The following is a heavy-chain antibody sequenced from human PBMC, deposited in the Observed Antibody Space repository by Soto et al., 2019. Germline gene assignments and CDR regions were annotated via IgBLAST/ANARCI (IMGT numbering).Heavy chain of an antibody. J-gene: IGHJ6*02. D-gene: IGHD3-22*01. CDR1: GFTFSSYG. CDR2: ISYDGSNK. CDR3: AKDRRLYYYDSSGHPDNYGMDV. Sequence: PGGSLRLSCAASGFTFSSYGMHWVRQAPGKGLEWVAVISYDGSNKYYADSVKGRFTISRDNSKNTLYLQMNSLRAEDTAVYYCAKDRRLYYYDSSGHPDNYGMDVWGQGTTVTVSS. V-gene: IGHV3-30*18.